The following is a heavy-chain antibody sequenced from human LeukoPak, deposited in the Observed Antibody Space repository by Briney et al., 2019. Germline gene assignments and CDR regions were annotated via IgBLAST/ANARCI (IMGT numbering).Heavy chain of an antibody. CDR2: ISGSSSYI. J-gene: IGHJ4*02. Sequence: GGSLRLSCAASGFTFSSYGVNWVRQAPGKGLEWVSSISGSSSYIYYADSVKGRFTISRDNAKSSLYLQMNSLRAEDTAVYYCARDRGDFWSGQTYYFDCWGQGTLVTVSS. CDR3: ARDRGDFWSGQTYYFDC. CDR1: GFTFSSYG. V-gene: IGHV3-21*01. D-gene: IGHD3-3*01.